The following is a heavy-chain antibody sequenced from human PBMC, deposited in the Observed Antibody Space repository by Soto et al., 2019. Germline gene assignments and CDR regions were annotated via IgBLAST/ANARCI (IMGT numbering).Heavy chain of an antibody. Sequence: DVQLVESGGGLVQPGRSLRLSCSASGFTFDNCAMHRVRQAPGKGLEWVSGISWDSTTVGYADSVKGRFTISRDDAKNSLYLQMNSLRREDTALYYCVQGRYPTMATPLDHWGQGTLVTVSS. V-gene: IGHV3-9*01. J-gene: IGHJ5*02. CDR1: GFTFDNCA. D-gene: IGHD1-1*01. CDR2: ISWDSTTV. CDR3: VQGRYPTMATPLDH.